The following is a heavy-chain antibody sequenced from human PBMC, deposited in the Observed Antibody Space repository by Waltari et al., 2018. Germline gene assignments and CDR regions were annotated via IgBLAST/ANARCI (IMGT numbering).Heavy chain of an antibody. J-gene: IGHJ2*01. CDR1: GFTVSSNY. Sequence: EVQLVESGGGLVQPGGSLRLSCAASGFTVSSNYMSWVRQAPGQGLEWVSVIYSGGSTYYADSVKGRFTISRDNSKNTLYLQMNSLRAEDTAVYYCARAGYDYVWGSYRYHWYFDLWGRGTLVTVSS. V-gene: IGHV3-66*02. CDR2: IYSGGST. CDR3: ARAGYDYVWGSYRYHWYFDL. D-gene: IGHD3-16*02.